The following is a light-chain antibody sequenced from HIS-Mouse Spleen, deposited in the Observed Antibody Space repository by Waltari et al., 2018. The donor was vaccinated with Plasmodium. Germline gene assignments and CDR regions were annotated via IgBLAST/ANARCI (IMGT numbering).Light chain of an antibody. Sequence: DIQMTQSPSTLSASVGDRVTITCRASQSFSSRLAWYQQKPGKATKLLIYKASSLESGVPSRFSGSGSGTEFTLTISSLQPDDFATYYCQQYNSYSWTFGQGTKVEIK. CDR2: KAS. V-gene: IGKV1-5*03. CDR1: QSFSSR. J-gene: IGKJ1*01. CDR3: QQYNSYSWT.